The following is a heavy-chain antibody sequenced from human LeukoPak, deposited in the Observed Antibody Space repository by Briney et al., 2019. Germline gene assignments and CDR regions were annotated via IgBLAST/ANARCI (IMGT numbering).Heavy chain of an antibody. CDR2: IYHSGST. J-gene: IGHJ5*02. D-gene: IGHD6-6*01. V-gene: IGHV4-38-2*02. CDR3: ARDGLASSSLFSWFDP. CDR1: GYSISSGYY. Sequence: SETLSLTCAVSGYSISSGYYWGWIRQPPGKGMEWIGSIYHSGSTYYNPSLKSRDTISVDTSKNQFSLKLSSVTAADTAVYYCARDGLASSSLFSWFDPWGQGTLVTVSS.